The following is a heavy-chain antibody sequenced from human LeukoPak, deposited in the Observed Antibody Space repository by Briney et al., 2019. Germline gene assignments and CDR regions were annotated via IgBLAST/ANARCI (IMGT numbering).Heavy chain of an antibody. CDR3: ARQVIGWRWELLFDDLRSPFDY. Sequence: EPSETLSLTCTVSGGSISSSRYSWGWIRQPPGKGLEWIGSIYYSGSTYYNPSLKSRVTISVDTSKNQFSLKLSSVTAADTAVYYCARQVIGWRWELLFDDLRSPFDYWGQGTLVTVSS. CDR1: GGSISSSRYS. CDR2: IYYSGST. V-gene: IGHV4-39*01. J-gene: IGHJ4*02. D-gene: IGHD1-26*01.